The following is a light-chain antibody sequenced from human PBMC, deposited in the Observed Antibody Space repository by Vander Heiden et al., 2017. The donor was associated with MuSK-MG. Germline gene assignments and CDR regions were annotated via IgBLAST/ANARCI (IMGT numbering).Light chain of an antibody. CDR3: QQANSFPIT. J-gene: IGKJ5*01. V-gene: IGKV1-12*01. Sequence: DIQMTQSPSSVSASVGDSVTITCRASQDISNRLVWYQQKRGRAPKLLISAASNLQSGVPPRVSGSGSGTDFTLTISSLQPEDFATYYCQQANSFPITFNQGTLLEIK. CDR1: QDISNR. CDR2: AAS.